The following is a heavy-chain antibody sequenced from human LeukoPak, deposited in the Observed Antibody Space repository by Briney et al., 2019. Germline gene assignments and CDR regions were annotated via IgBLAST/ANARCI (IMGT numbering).Heavy chain of an antibody. CDR3: ARVKIDCSSTSCPYYFDY. CDR1: GGTFSSYA. V-gene: IGHV1-69*13. J-gene: IGHJ4*02. D-gene: IGHD2-2*01. CDR2: IIPIFGTA. Sequence: GASVKVSCKASGGTFSSYAISWVRQAPGQGLEWMGGIIPIFGTANYAQKFQGRVTITADESTSTAYMELSSLRSEDTAVYYCARVKIDCSSTSCPYYFDYWGQGTLVTVSS.